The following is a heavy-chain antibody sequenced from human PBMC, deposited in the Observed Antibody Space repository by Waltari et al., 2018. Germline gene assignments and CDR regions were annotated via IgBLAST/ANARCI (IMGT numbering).Heavy chain of an antibody. D-gene: IGHD6-13*01. V-gene: IGHV3-21*01. J-gene: IGHJ4*02. CDR2: ISSISSYI. CDR1: GFTFSSYS. CDR3: ARQGAGKDY. Sequence: EVQLVESGGGLVKPGGSLRISCAASGFTFSSYSMNWVSQAPGKGLGVCSSISSISSYIYYADSVKGRFTISRCNAKNSLYLQMNSLRAEDTAVYYCARQGAGKDYWGQGTLVTVSS.